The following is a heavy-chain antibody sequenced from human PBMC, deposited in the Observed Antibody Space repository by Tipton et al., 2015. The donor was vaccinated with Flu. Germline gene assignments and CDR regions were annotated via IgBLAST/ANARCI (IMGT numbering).Heavy chain of an antibody. Sequence: QLVQSGAEVKKPGSSVKVSCKASGDTFSSYAISWLRQAPGQGLEWMGRIIPTYTTPIYARKFQGRVTLTAGESTGIAYMELSSLRSGDTAVYYCAGDRSPMYAIGRYNDNYYYGMDVWGQGTTVIVSS. CDR1: GDTFSSYA. CDR2: IIPTYTTP. D-gene: IGHD3-9*01. V-gene: IGHV1-69*15. J-gene: IGHJ6*02. CDR3: AGDRSPMYAIGRYNDNYYYGMDV.